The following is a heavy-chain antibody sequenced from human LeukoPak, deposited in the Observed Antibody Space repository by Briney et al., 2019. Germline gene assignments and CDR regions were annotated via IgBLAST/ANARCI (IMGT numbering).Heavy chain of an antibody. CDR2: ISAYNGNT. CDR1: GYTLTSYG. V-gene: IGHV1-18*01. D-gene: IGHD4-17*01. CDR3: ARNLHHYGDLDY. Sequence: ASVKVSCKASGYTLTSYGISWVRQAPGQGLEWMGWISAYNGNTNYAQKLQGRVTMTTDTSTSTAYMELRSLRSDDTAVYYCARNLHHYGDLDYWGQGNLVTVSS. J-gene: IGHJ4*02.